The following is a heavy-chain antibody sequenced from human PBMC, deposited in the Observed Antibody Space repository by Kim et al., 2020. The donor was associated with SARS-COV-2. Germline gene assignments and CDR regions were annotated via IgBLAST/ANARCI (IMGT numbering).Heavy chain of an antibody. CDR3: ATSMVTDFGF. CDR1: GFTFSTNS. CDR2: INSVSRNT. V-gene: IGHV3-48*02. D-gene: IGHD2-21*02. J-gene: IGHJ4*02. Sequence: GGSLRLSCAASGFTFSTNSMRWVRQAPAKGLEWVSYINSVSRNTYYADSVKGRFTISRDNAKNSLYLQMNSLGDDDTAVYYCATSMVTDFGFWGEGSLVTASS.